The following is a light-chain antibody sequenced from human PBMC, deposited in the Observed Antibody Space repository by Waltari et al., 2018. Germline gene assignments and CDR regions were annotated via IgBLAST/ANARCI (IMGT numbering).Light chain of an antibody. CDR2: HAS. CDR1: QGVGKY. V-gene: IGKV3-20*01. Sequence: EIVLPQSTGTLSLSPGERATLSCRASQGVGKYLAWYQQRPGQAPRLLLYHASIRATGIPDRFSGSGYGTDFSLTISRLEPEDFAVYYCQKYDFLPATFGQGTTVEIK. CDR3: QKYDFLPAT. J-gene: IGKJ1*01.